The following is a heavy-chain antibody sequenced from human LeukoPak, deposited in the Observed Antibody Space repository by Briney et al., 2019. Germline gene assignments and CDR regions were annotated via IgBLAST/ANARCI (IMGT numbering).Heavy chain of an antibody. CDR1: GGSISSYY. CDR3: ARGSSVGGNWFGEPNYPDY. D-gene: IGHD3-10*01. Sequence: PSETLSLTCTVSGGSISSYYWSWIRQPPGKGLEWIGYIYYSGSTNYNPSLKSRVTISVDTSKNQFSLKLSSVTAADTAVYYCARGSSVGGNWFGEPNYPDYWGQGTLVTVSS. V-gene: IGHV4-59*01. J-gene: IGHJ4*02. CDR2: IYYSGST.